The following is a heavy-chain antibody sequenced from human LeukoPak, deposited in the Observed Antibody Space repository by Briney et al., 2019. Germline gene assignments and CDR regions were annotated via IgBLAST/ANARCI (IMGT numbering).Heavy chain of an antibody. V-gene: IGHV3-30*03. J-gene: IGHJ3*02. CDR1: GFTFSSYG. CDR3: ARDSRTSDAFGI. CDR2: ISYDGSNK. Sequence: PGRSLRLSCAASGFTFSSYGMHWVRQAPGKGLEWVAVISYDGSNKYYADSVKGRFTISRDNAKNSLYLQMNSLRAEDTAVYYCARDSRTSDAFGIWGQGTMVTVSS.